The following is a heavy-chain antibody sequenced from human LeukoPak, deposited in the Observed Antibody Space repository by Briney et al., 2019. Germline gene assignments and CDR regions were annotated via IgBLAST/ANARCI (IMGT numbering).Heavy chain of an antibody. J-gene: IGHJ4*02. CDR3: ARERARYFDWLSGPYFDY. CDR2: MNPNSGNT. CDR1: GYTFTSYD. V-gene: IGHV1-8*03. D-gene: IGHD3-9*01. Sequence: GASVKVSCKASGYTFTSYDINWVRQATGQGLEWMGWMNPNSGNTGYAQKFQGRVTITRNTSISTAYMELSSLRSEDTAVYYCARERARYFDWLSGPYFDYWGQGTLVTVSS.